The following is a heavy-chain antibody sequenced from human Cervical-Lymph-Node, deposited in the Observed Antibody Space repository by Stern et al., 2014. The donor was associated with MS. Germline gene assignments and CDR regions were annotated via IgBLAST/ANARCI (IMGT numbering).Heavy chain of an antibody. D-gene: IGHD3-10*01. V-gene: IGHV3-11*06. CDR1: GFIFSAYY. Sequence: VQLVESGGGLVKPGGSLELSCAASGFIFSAYYMTWIRRAPGKGRESIYYISSSSSYTNYADSVKGRITISRDNAKSSLYLQMNSLRAEDTAVYYCARMIWFGDSHIDSWGQGTLVTVSS. CDR3: ARMIWFGDSHIDS. CDR2: ISSSSSYT. J-gene: IGHJ4*02.